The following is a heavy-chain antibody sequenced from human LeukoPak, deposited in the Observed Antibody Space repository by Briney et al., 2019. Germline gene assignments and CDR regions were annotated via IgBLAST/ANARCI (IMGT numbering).Heavy chain of an antibody. V-gene: IGHV4-59*08. CDR3: ARQVAAAGTIDY. CDR1: GGSISSYY. J-gene: IGHJ4*02. Sequence: SETLSLTCTVSGGSISSYYWSWIRQPPGKGLEWIGSIYYSGSTYYNPSLKSRVTISVDTSKNQFSLKLSSVTAADTAVYYCARQVAAAGTIDYWGQGTLVTVSS. D-gene: IGHD6-13*01. CDR2: IYYSGST.